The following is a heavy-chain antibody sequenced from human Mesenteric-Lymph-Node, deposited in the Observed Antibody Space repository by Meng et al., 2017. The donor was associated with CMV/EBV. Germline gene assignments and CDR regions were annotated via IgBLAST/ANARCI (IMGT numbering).Heavy chain of an antibody. D-gene: IGHD3-3*01. V-gene: IGHV3-30-3*01. Sequence: GGSLRLSCAASGFSFSSYSLHWVRQAPGKGLEWVAIISFDGTNKDYADSVRGRFTISRDNSKNTLYLQVNSLRSEDTAVYHCARALDFWSGYLDYWGQGTLVTVSS. J-gene: IGHJ4*02. CDR2: ISFDGTNK. CDR3: ARALDFWSGYLDY. CDR1: GFSFSSYS.